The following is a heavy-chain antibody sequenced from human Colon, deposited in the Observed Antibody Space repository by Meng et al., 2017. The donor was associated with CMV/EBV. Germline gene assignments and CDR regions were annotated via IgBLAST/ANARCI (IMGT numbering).Heavy chain of an antibody. Sequence: ASVKVSCKASGYTFTGYYMHWVRQAPGQGLEWMGWLTPGTGGTFYAQNFQGRVTMTGDTSISTAYMELRRLTSDDTAVYYCARHGNYLDVWGQGTTVTVSS. V-gene: IGHV1-2*02. CDR1: GYTFTGYY. D-gene: IGHD4-17*01. CDR3: ARHGNYLDV. J-gene: IGHJ6*02. CDR2: LTPGTGGT.